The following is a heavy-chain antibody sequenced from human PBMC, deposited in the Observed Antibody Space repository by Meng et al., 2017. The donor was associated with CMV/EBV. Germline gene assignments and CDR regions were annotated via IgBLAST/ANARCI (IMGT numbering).Heavy chain of an antibody. D-gene: IGHD5-24*01. CDR2: ISAYNGNT. Sequence: ASVKVSCKASGYTFTSYGISWVRQAPGQGLEWMGWISAYNGNTNYAQKLQGRVTMTTDTSTSTAYMELRSLRSDDTAVYYCARGPPFFDGYNYNFDYWGQGTLVTVFS. CDR1: GYTFTSYG. CDR3: ARGPPFFDGYNYNFDY. V-gene: IGHV1-18*01. J-gene: IGHJ4*02.